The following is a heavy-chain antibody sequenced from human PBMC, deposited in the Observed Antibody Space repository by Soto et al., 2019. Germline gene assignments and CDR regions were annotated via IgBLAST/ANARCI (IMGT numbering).Heavy chain of an antibody. J-gene: IGHJ4*02. Sequence: QVQLEQSGAEVKEPGASVKVSCKASGYTFSNHYIHWVRPVPGQGLEWMGVIRPETGSTNYAEKFQGRLTITRDRSTNTVHLELSSLRSEDTALFYCARGVKVTGISFDYWGQGTLVTVSS. CDR3: ARGVKVTGISFDY. V-gene: IGHV1-46*01. D-gene: IGHD2-21*02. CDR2: IRPETGST. CDR1: GYTFSNHY.